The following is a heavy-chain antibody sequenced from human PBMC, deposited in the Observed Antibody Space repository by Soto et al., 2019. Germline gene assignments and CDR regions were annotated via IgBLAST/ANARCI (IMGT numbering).Heavy chain of an antibody. D-gene: IGHD3-22*01. V-gene: IGHV3-64*02. CDR3: ARVFYHSSAYYYDY. CDR1: GFTFSSYA. J-gene: IGHJ4*02. Sequence: TGGSLRLSCAASGFTFSSYAMHWVRQAPGKGLEYVSAISSNGDTTYYADSVKGRFTISRDNSKNTVHLQMGSLRAEDMAVYYCARVFYHSSAYYYDYWGQGALVTVSS. CDR2: ISSNGDTT.